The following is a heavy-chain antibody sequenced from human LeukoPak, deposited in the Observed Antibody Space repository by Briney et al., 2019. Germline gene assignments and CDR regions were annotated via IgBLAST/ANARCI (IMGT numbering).Heavy chain of an antibody. CDR2: ISGSGGST. J-gene: IGHJ5*02. CDR3: AKLPRCDLTIFGVVIRNWFDH. CDR1: GFTFSSYA. D-gene: IGHD3-3*01. V-gene: IGHV3-23*01. Sequence: GGSLRLSCAASGFTFSSYAMSWVRQAPGKGLEWVSAISGSGGSTYYADSVKGWFTISRDNSKNTLYLQMNSLRAEDRAVYYCAKLPRCDLTIFGVVIRNWFDHWGQGTLVTVSS.